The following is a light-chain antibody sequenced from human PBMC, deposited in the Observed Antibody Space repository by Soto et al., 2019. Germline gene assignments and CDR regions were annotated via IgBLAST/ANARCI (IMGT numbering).Light chain of an antibody. Sequence: EVVLTQSPATLSSSPGESVTLSCRASQSINTYLAWYQQKPGQAPRLLIYDASYRAAGIPSRFSGSGSGTDCTITISSLEPADFAIYHCQQRSNWPLTFGGGTKVEI. CDR2: DAS. CDR3: QQRSNWPLT. V-gene: IGKV3-11*01. J-gene: IGKJ4*01. CDR1: QSINTY.